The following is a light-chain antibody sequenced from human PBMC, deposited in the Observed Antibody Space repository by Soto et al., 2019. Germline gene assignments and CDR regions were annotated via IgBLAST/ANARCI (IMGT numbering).Light chain of an antibody. CDR1: QSVTGW. CDR2: DAS. J-gene: IGKJ2*01. Sequence: DIQMTQSPSTLSASVGDRVTITCRASQSVTGWLAWYQQKPGEAPKRLIYDASTLASGVPSRFSGSGSVTQFTLTISSLQPDDSATYYCQQYHSYSPYTFGQGTKLEIK. CDR3: QQYHSYSPYT. V-gene: IGKV1-5*01.